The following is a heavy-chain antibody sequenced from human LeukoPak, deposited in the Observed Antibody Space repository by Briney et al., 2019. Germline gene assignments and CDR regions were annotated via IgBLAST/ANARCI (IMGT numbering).Heavy chain of an antibody. J-gene: IGHJ5*02. Sequence: SETLSLTCAVYGGSFSGYYWSWIRQPPGKGLEWIGEINHSGSTNYNPSLKSRVTISVDTSKNQFSLKLSSVTAADTAVYYCAVAILDWFDPCGQGTLVTVSS. CDR2: INHSGST. CDR3: AVAILDWFDP. D-gene: IGHD2-2*02. V-gene: IGHV4-34*01. CDR1: GGSFSGYY.